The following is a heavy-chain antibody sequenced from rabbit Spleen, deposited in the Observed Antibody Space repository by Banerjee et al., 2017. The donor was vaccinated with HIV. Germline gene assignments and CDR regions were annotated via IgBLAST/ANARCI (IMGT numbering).Heavy chain of an antibody. J-gene: IGHJ4*01. D-gene: IGHD6-1*01. V-gene: IGHV1S40*01. CDR2: INVYTGKP. CDR1: GFDLSSYYY. Sequence: QSLEESGGDLVKPGASLTLTCTASGFDLSSYYYMYWVRQAPGKGLQWIACINVYTGKPVYATWAKGRFTISRTSSTTVTLQMTSLTAADTATYFCARYDGYVAYRSMWGPGTLVTVS. CDR3: ARYDGYVAYRSM.